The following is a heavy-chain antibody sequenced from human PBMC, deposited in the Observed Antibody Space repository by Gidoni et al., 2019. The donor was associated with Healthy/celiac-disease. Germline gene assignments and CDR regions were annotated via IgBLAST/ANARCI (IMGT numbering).Heavy chain of an antibody. J-gene: IGHJ6*02. CDR1: GASVTSKRAA. D-gene: IGHD2-2*01. V-gene: IGHV6-1*01. CDR3: AREAAPGGIVVVPAASGKRDKRYYYYYGMDV. CDR2: TYYRSKWYN. Sequence: QVQLQQSGPGLVKPSQTLSLTCALSGASVTSKRAAWNWLRPSPSTALALPGRTYYRSKWYNDYAVSGKSRITINPDTSKNQFSLQLNSVTPEDTAVYYCAREAAPGGIVVVPAASGKRDKRYYYYYGMDVWGQGTTVTVSS.